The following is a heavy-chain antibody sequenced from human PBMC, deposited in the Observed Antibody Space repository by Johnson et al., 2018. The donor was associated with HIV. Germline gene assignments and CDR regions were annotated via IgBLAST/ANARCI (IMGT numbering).Heavy chain of an antibody. CDR1: GFTFDDHG. CDR2: INQDGSEK. V-gene: IGHV3-7*03. CDR3: ARGRDSTGDGGAFDI. J-gene: IGHJ3*02. D-gene: IGHD7-27*01. Sequence: VQLVESGGGVVRPGGSLRLSCAASGFTFDDHGMSWVRQAPGKGLEWVANINQDGSEKYEGDSVKGRVTISRDNAKNATYLQMNSLRAEDTAVYYCARGRDSTGDGGAFDIWGQGTMVTVSS.